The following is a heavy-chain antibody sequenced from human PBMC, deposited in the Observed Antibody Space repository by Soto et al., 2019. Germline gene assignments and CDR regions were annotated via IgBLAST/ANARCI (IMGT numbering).Heavy chain of an antibody. CDR2: INPSGGST. D-gene: IGHD4-17*01. CDR1: GYTFTSYY. CDR3: AYQPAQENYGDNNYCDY. Sequence: ASLKVSCKTSGYTFTSYYMHWVRQAPRQGLEWMGIINPSGGSTSYAQKFQGRVTMTRDTSTSTVYMELSSLRSEDTAVYFCAYQPAQENYGDNNYCDYWGQGTLVPVSS. J-gene: IGHJ4*02. V-gene: IGHV1-46*01.